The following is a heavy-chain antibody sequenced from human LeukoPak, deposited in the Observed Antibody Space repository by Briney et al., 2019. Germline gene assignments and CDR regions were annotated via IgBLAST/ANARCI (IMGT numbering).Heavy chain of an antibody. V-gene: IGHV3-64*04. Sequence: PGGSLRLSCTASGFTFSRFSMHWVRQAPGKGLEYVSAINTDGDRTYYADSVKGRFTISRDNAKNSLYLQMNSLRAEDTAVYYCARSSGSYGFYWFDPWGQGTLVTVSS. D-gene: IGHD1-26*01. J-gene: IGHJ5*02. CDR1: GFTFSRFS. CDR3: ARSSGSYGFYWFDP. CDR2: INTDGDRT.